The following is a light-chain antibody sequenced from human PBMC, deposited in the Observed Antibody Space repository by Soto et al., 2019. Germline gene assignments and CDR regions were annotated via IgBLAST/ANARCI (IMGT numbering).Light chain of an antibody. J-gene: IGLJ2*01. Sequence: QSVLTQPASVSGSPGQSITISCTGTSSDIGTYNYVSRYQHHPGKVPKLMIYDVSNRPSGVSNRFSGSKSGNTASLTISGLQAEDEADYYCSSYSSSSTLLLFGGGTKLTVL. V-gene: IGLV2-14*01. CDR1: SSDIGTYNY. CDR3: SSYSSSSTLLL. CDR2: DVS.